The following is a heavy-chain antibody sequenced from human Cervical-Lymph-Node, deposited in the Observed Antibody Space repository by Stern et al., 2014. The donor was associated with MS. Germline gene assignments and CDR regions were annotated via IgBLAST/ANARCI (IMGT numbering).Heavy chain of an antibody. Sequence: QVQLVESGGGVVKPGRSLRLSCAASGFTFSAHGMHWVRQAPGKGLEWVAVIWYDGTSKYYADYVKGRFTISRDNSKNTLYLHLNSLRVEDTAVFYCARGLSYFDYWGRGTLVTVSS. CDR1: GFTFSAHG. J-gene: IGHJ4*02. CDR3: ARGLSYFDY. V-gene: IGHV3-33*01. CDR2: IWYDGTSK.